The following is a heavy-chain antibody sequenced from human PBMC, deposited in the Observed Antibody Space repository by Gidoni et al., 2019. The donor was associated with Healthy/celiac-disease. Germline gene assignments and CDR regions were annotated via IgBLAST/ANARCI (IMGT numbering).Heavy chain of an antibody. CDR1: GGSISSSSYY. CDR3: ARLPGLDRYSSGWYEVDY. V-gene: IGHV4-39*01. D-gene: IGHD6-19*01. J-gene: IGHJ4*02. CDR2: IYYSGST. Sequence: QLQLQESGPGLVKPSETLSLTCTVSGGSISSSSYYWGWIRQPPGKGLEWIGSIYYSGSTYYNPSLKSRVTISVDTSKNQFSLKLSSVTAADTAVYYCARLPGLDRYSSGWYEVDYWGQGTLVTVSS.